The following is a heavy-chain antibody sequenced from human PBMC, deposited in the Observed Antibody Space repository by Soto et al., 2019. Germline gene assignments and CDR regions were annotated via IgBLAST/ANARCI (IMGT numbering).Heavy chain of an antibody. Sequence: QVQLVQSGAEVKKPGSSVKVSCKASGGTFSSYAISWVRQAPGQGLEWMGGIIPIFGTANYAQKFQGRVTITADESTSTAYMELSSLRSEDTAVYYCARVPSSIVATGVYFDYWGRGTLVTVSS. CDR1: GGTFSSYA. CDR3: ARVPSSIVATGVYFDY. V-gene: IGHV1-69*01. D-gene: IGHD3-22*01. CDR2: IIPIFGTA. J-gene: IGHJ4*02.